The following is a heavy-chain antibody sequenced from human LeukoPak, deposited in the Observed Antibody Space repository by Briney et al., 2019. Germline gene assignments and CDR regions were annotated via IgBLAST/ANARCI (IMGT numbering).Heavy chain of an antibody. J-gene: IGHJ4*02. CDR3: ARDRFSALPFDY. CDR1: GFTFSNYG. D-gene: IGHD6-6*01. V-gene: IGHV3-30*02. CDR2: IWYDGSNK. Sequence: GGSLRLSCAASGFTFSNYGMHWVRQAPGKGLEWVALIWYDGSNKYYADSVKGRFTISRDNAKNSLYLQMNSLGAEDTAVYYCARDRFSALPFDYWGQGTLVTVSS.